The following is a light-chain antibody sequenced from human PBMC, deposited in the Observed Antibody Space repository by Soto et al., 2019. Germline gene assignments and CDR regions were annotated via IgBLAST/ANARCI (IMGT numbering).Light chain of an antibody. CDR1: QSISRW. V-gene: IGKV1-5*01. CDR2: DAS. J-gene: IGKJ1*01. CDR3: QQYNSYSEA. Sequence: DIQMTQSPSTLSASVGDRVTITCRARQSISRWLAWYQQKPGKAPKLLIYDASILESGVPSRFTGSGSGTEFTLTISSLQPDDFATYYCQQYNSYSEAFGQGTKVELK.